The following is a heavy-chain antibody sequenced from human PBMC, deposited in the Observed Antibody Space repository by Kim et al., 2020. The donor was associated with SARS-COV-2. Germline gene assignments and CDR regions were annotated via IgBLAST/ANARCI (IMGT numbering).Heavy chain of an antibody. CDR2: TWYDGSHT. CDR3: ARGPEYLNFYNYGMDV. V-gene: IGHV3-33*01. CDR1: GFIFSNYA. Sequence: GGSLRLSCAASGFIFSNYAMHWVRQAPGKGLEWVALTWYDGSHTYYADSVKGRFTISRDNSKNTLYLQLNSLRADDTAVYYCARGPEYLNFYNYGMDVWGQGTTVSVSS. D-gene: IGHD2-2*02. J-gene: IGHJ6*02.